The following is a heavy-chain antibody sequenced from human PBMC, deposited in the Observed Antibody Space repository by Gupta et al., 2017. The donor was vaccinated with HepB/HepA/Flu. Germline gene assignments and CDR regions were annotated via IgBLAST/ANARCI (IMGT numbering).Heavy chain of an antibody. D-gene: IGHD3-10*01. CDR3: ARGLEGYNYGSGVDY. CDR2: MNPKSGQK. J-gene: IGHJ4*02. Sequence: QVQLVQSGAEVKKPGASVKVACKASGYSFTNYEISWVRQATGQGLEWMGWMNPKSGQKGYAQKFQGRVTITRNTSISTAYMELSSLRSEDTAVDYCARGLEGYNYGSGVDYWGQGTLVTVSS. V-gene: IGHV1-8*03. CDR1: GYSFTNYE.